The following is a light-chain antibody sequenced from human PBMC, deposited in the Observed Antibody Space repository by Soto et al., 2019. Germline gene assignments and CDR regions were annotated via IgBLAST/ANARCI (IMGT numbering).Light chain of an antibody. V-gene: IGKV1-5*03. Sequence: DIQMTQSPSTLSASVGDRVTITCRASQSISSWLAWYQQKPGKAPKLLIYTASNLKSGVPSRFSGSGSGPEFSLTISSQQPDDFATYYCQEYNSDSGLTFGGGTKVEIK. CDR3: QEYNSDSGLT. J-gene: IGKJ4*02. CDR1: QSISSW. CDR2: TAS.